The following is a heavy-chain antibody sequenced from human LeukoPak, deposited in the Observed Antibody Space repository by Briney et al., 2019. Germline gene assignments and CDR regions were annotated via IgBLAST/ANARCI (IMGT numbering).Heavy chain of an antibody. J-gene: IGHJ5*02. D-gene: IGHD2-15*01. Sequence: ASVKVFCKASWYTFTGFYMHWVRQAPRQELEWMGWINPNSGGTNYAQKFQGWVTMTRDTSISTAYMELSRLRSDETAVYYCARGVVVAATSWFDPWGQGTLVTVSS. CDR2: INPNSGGT. CDR3: ARGVVVAATSWFDP. CDR1: WYTFTGFY. V-gene: IGHV1-2*04.